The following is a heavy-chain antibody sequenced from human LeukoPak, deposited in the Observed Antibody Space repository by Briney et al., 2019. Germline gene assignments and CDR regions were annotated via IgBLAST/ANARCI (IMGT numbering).Heavy chain of an antibody. CDR3: ARDGNTAGPIQWVAIGP. D-gene: IGHD6-19*01. CDR1: GFTFSSYW. Sequence: GGSLRLSCAASGFTFSSYWMSWVRQAPGKGLEWVANIKQDGSEKYYVDSVKGRFTISRDNAKNSLYLQMNSLRAEDTAVYYCARDGNTAGPIQWVAIGPWGQGTLVTVSS. J-gene: IGHJ5*02. CDR2: IKQDGSEK. V-gene: IGHV3-7*01.